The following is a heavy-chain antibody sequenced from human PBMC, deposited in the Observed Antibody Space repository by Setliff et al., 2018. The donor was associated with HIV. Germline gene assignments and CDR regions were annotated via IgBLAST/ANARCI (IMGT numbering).Heavy chain of an antibody. CDR2: IYYSGTT. CDR1: GVSMSSHY. V-gene: IGHV4-59*11. Sequence: SETLSLTCNVSGVSMSSHYWSWIRQAPGQPPNKGLEWIGNIYYSGTTNYNPSLESRVTISIDTSKSQFSLKLTSATTADTAMYYCAGRGGYNDWYFDYWGQGALVTVSS. D-gene: IGHD5-12*01. CDR3: AGRGGYNDWYFDY. J-gene: IGHJ4*02.